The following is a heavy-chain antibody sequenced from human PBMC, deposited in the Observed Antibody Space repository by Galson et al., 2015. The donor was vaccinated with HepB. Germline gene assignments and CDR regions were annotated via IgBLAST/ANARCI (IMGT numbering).Heavy chain of an antibody. CDR1: GYTFTGYY. CDR3: ARAILYYYDSSGYGPLDAFDI. V-gene: IGHV1-2*04. Sequence: SVKVSCKASGYTFTGYYMHWVRQAPGQGLEWMGWINPNSGGTNYAQKFQGWVTMTRDTSISTAYMELSRLRSDDTAVYYCARAILYYYDSSGYGPLDAFDIWGQGTMVTVSS. D-gene: IGHD3-22*01. J-gene: IGHJ3*02. CDR2: INPNSGGT.